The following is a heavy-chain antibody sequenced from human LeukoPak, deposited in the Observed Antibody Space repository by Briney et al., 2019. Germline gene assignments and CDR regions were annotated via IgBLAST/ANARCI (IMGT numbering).Heavy chain of an antibody. V-gene: IGHV4-38-2*02. CDR1: GYSISSGYY. Sequence: SETLSLTCTVSGYSISSGYYWGWIRQPPGKGLEWIGSIYHSGSTHYNPSLKSRVTISVDTSKNQFSLKLSSVTAADTAVYYCASQSLGYSGYDPYFDYWGQGTLVTVSS. CDR3: ASQSLGYSGYDPYFDY. CDR2: IYHSGST. D-gene: IGHD5-12*01. J-gene: IGHJ4*02.